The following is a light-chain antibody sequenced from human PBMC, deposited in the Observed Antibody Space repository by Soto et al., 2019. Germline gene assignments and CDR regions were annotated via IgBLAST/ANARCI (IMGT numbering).Light chain of an antibody. CDR3: QQYNKWPIT. CDR1: QSVADN. Sequence: EVVRTQSPATLSVSPGERVTLSCRSSQSVADNLAWFQQKTGQGPRLLIYGASTRATGIPARFSGSGSETDFTLTISSLRSEDSAVYHCQQYNKWPITFGQGTRLE. J-gene: IGKJ5*01. V-gene: IGKV3-15*01. CDR2: GAS.